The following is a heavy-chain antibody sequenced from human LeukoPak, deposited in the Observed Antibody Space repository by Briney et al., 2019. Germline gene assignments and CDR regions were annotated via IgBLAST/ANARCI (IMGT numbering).Heavy chain of an antibody. CDR2: IEEHGSQK. CDR3: ARILRLHTPRASDI. CDR1: GFTFSSYW. D-gene: IGHD5-24*01. Sequence: PGGSLRLSCAASGFTFSSYWMSWVRQAPGKGLEWVANIEEHGSQKYYVDSVKGRFTISRDNAQNSLFLQMNSLRAEDTALYYCARILRLHTPRASDIWGRGTMVTVSS. V-gene: IGHV3-7*05. J-gene: IGHJ3*02.